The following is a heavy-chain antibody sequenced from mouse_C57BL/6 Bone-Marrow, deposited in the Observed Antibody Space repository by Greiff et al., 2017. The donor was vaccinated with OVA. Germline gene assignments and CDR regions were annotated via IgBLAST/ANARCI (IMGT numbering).Heavy chain of an antibody. CDR1: GYTFTSYD. D-gene: IGHD2-3*01. J-gene: IGHJ2*01. Sequence: QVQLQQSGPELVKPGASVKLSCKASGYTFTSYDINWVKQRPGQGLEWIGWIYPRDGSTQYNEKFKGKATLTVDTSSSTAYMELHSLTSEDSAVYFCARERYDGYYIDYWGQGTTLTVSS. CDR3: ARERYDGYYIDY. V-gene: IGHV1-85*01. CDR2: IYPRDGST.